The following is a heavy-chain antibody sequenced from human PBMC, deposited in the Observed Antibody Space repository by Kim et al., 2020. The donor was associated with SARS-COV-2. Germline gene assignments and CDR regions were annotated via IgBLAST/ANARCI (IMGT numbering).Heavy chain of an antibody. V-gene: IGHV1-3*01. CDR1: GYTFTSYA. CDR2: INAGNGNT. Sequence: ASVKVSCKASGYTFTSYAMHWVRQAPGQRLEWMGWINAGNGNTKYSQKFQGRVTITRDTSASTAYMELSSLRSEDTAVYYCARGSVTMIGVWFDPWGQGTLVTVSS. D-gene: IGHD3-22*01. CDR3: ARGSVTMIGVWFDP. J-gene: IGHJ5*02.